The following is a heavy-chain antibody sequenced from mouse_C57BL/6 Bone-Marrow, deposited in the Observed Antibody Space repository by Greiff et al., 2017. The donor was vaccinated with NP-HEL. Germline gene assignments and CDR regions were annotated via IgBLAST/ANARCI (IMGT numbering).Heavy chain of an antibody. J-gene: IGHJ3*01. CDR1: GYAFSSYW. CDR2: IYPGDGDT. V-gene: IGHV1-80*01. Sequence: QVQLQQSGAELVKPGASVKISCKASGYAFSSYWMNWVKQRPGKGLEWIGQIYPGDGDTNYNGKFKGKATLTADKSSSTAYMQLSSLTAEDSAVYCCAEGGIYYDYLAWFAYWGQGTLVTVSA. D-gene: IGHD2-4*01. CDR3: AEGGIYYDYLAWFAY.